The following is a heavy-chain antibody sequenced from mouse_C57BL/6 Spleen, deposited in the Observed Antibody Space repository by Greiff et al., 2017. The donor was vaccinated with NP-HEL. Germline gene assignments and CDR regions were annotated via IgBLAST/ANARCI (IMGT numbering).Heavy chain of an antibody. D-gene: IGHD4-1*01. CDR3: ARRASNWDVFAY. V-gene: IGHV1-76*01. CDR1: GYTFTDYY. J-gene: IGHJ3*01. Sequence: VQLQESGAELVRPGASVKLSCKASGYTFTDYYINWVKQRPGQGLEWIARIYPGSGNTYYNEKFKGKATLTAEKSSSTAYMQLSSLTSEDSAVYFCARRASNWDVFAYWGQGTLVTVSA. CDR2: IYPGSGNT.